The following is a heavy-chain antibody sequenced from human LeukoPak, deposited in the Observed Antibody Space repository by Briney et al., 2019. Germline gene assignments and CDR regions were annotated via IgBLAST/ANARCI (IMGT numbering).Heavy chain of an antibody. J-gene: IGHJ4*02. CDR2: IRYDGSNK. Sequence: GGSLRLSCAASGFTFSSYGMHWVRQAPGKGLEWVAFIRYDGSNKYYADSVKGRFTISRDNSKNTLYLQMNSLRAEDTAVYYCAKVWGAYYYDSSGYPHFDYWGQGTLVTVSS. V-gene: IGHV3-30*02. CDR3: AKVWGAYYYDSSGYPHFDY. D-gene: IGHD3-22*01. CDR1: GFTFSSYG.